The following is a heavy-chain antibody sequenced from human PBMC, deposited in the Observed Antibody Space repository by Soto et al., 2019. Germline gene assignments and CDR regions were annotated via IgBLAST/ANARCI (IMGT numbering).Heavy chain of an antibody. V-gene: IGHV1-69*08. Sequence: QDQLVQSGAEVKKPGSSVKVSCKASGGTFSSHTFSWVRQATGQGLEWMGRIIPALGTATYAQKFQGRVTITADESATTVYMELNSVISEDTAVYYCTRPDFGDYWYFDLWGRGTLVTVSS. CDR2: IIPALGTA. CDR1: GGTFSSHT. D-gene: IGHD4-17*01. CDR3: TRPDFGDYWYFDL. J-gene: IGHJ2*01.